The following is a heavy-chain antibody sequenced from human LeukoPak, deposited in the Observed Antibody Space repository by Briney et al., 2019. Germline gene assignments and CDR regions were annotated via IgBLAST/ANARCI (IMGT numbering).Heavy chain of an antibody. V-gene: IGHV3-53*01. CDR1: DFTFSNNY. CDR2: IYSGGST. J-gene: IGHJ4*02. Sequence: GGSLRLSCAASDFTFSNNYMAWVRQAPGKGLEWVSLIYSGGSTYYTDSVKGRFTISRDNSKNTLYLQMDSLRAEDTAVYYCARKPDFWGQGTLVTVSS. CDR3: ARKPDF.